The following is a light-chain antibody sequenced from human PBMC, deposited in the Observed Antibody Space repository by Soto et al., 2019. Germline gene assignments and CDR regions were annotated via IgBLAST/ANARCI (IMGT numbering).Light chain of an antibody. J-gene: IGLJ1*01. CDR1: NIGDKR. CDR3: QVCDIMTDNYV. Sequence: SYELTQAPSVSVAPEKTATITCGGDNIGDKRVHWYRQKPGQAPVLLISYDSDRPSGIPERFSGSNSGNTATLTIIRVEAGDEADYYCQVCDIMTDNYVFGGGTKVTVL. V-gene: IGLV3-21*04. CDR2: YDS.